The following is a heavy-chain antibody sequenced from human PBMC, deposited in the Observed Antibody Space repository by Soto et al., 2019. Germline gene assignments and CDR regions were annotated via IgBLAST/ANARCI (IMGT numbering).Heavy chain of an antibody. D-gene: IGHD2-15*01. CDR3: ARGIKSGYCSGGSCLTMRAFDI. CDR1: GGSFSGYY. V-gene: IGHV4-34*01. CDR2: INHSGST. Sequence: SETLSLTCAVYGGSFSGYYWSWIRQXPGKGLEWIGEINHSGSTNYNPSLKSRVTISVDTSKNQFSLKLSSVTAADTAVYYCARGIKSGYCSGGSCLTMRAFDIWGQGTMVTVSS. J-gene: IGHJ3*02.